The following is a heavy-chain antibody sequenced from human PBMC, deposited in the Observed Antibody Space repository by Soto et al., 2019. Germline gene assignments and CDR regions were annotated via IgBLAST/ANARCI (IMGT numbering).Heavy chain of an antibody. CDR2: INPNSGGT. J-gene: IGHJ4*02. CDR1: GYTFTGYY. CDR3: ARAEDIVVVVAATRGALGY. D-gene: IGHD2-15*01. V-gene: IGHV1-2*04. Sequence: ASVKVSCKASGYTFTGYYMHWVRQAPGQGLEWMGWINPNSGGTNYAQKFQGWVTMTRDTSISTAYMGLSRLRSDDTAVYYCARAEDIVVVVAATRGALGYWGQGTLVTVS.